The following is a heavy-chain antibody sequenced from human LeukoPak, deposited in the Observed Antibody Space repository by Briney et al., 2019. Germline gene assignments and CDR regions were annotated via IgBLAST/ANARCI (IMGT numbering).Heavy chain of an antibody. D-gene: IGHD3-22*01. V-gene: IGHV4-30-4*08. CDR1: GGSISSGDYY. CDR2: IYYSGST. J-gene: IGHJ3*02. Sequence: SQTLSLTCTVSGGSISSGDYYWSWIRQPPGKGLEWIGYIYYSGSTYYNPSLKSRVTISVDTSKNQFSLKLSSVTAADTAVYYCARMYHYYDSSGYVRAFDIWGQGTMVTVSS. CDR3: ARMYHYYDSSGYVRAFDI.